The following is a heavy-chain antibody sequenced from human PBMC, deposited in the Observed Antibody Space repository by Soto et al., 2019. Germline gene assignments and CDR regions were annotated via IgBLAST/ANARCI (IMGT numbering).Heavy chain of an antibody. CDR1: GFTFSGYP. CDR2: ISYDGSKK. J-gene: IGHJ1*01. V-gene: IGHV3-30*04. CDR3: AKGVPGIAVAGTGYFQH. D-gene: IGHD6-19*01. Sequence: GGSLRLSCAASGFTFSGYPMHWVRQAPGKGLEWVAVISYDGSKKYYADSVKGRFTISRDNSKNTLYLQMNSLRAEDTAVYYCAKGVPGIAVAGTGYFQHWGQGT.